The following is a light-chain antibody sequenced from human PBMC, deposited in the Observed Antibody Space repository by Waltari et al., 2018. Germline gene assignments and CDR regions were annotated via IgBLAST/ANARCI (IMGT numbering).Light chain of an antibody. CDR3: QTWGSGVV. CDR1: TEDSNND. J-gene: IGLJ2*01. V-gene: IGLV4-69*01. Sequence: QLILTQPPSAAAALGAGVKPTGTLTTEDSNNDIAWHQDQPGRGPRYLMKVRSDGRHTKGDGIPDRFSGSSSGTERYLTISGLQSEDEADYYCQTWGSGVVFGGGTRLTVL. CDR2: VRSDGRH.